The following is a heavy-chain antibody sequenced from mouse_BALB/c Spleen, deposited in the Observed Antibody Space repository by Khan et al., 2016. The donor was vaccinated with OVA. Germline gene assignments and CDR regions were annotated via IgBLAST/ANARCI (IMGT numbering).Heavy chain of an antibody. J-gene: IGHJ4*01. Sequence: VQLKESGPGLVAPSQSLSITCTVSGFSLSRYNIHWVRQPPGKGLEWLGMIWGGGSTDYNSALKSRLSISKDNSKSQVFLKMHSLQTDDTAMYYCARAYYRYDGYYAMDYWGQGTSVTVSS. CDR1: GFSLSRYN. V-gene: IGHV2-6-4*01. CDR2: IWGGGST. D-gene: IGHD2-14*01. CDR3: ARAYYRYDGYYAMDY.